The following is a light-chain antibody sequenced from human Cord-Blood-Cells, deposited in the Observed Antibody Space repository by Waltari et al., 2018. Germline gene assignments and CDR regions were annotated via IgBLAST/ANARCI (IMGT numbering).Light chain of an antibody. CDR2: DTS. CDR1: TGAVTSGHY. V-gene: IGLV7-46*01. Sequence: QAVVTQEPSLTVSPGGTVTLTCGSSTGAVTSGHYPYWFQQKPGHAPRTLIYDTSIKRSWTPARCSGSLLGGKAALTLSGAQPEDEAEYYCLLSYSGARVFGTGTKVTVL. CDR3: LLSYSGARV. J-gene: IGLJ1*01.